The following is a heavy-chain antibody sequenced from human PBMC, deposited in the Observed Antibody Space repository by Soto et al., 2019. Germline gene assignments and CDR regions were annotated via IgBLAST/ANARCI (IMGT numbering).Heavy chain of an antibody. Sequence: SETLSLTCTVSGGSVSSGSYYWSWIRQPPGKGLEWIGYIYYSGSTNYNPSLKSRVTISVDTSKNQFSLKLSSVTAADTAVYYCARWTGKGGYYYGMDVWGQGTTVTVS. D-gene: IGHD3-10*01. CDR2: IYYSGST. CDR3: ARWTGKGGYYYGMDV. CDR1: GGSVSSGSYY. J-gene: IGHJ6*02. V-gene: IGHV4-61*01.